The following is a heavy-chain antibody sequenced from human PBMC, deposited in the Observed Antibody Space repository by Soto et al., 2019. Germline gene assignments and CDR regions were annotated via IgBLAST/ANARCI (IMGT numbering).Heavy chain of an antibody. V-gene: IGHV4-34*01. CDR3: ASLQYGYSRGNY. CDR1: GGSFSGYY. CDR2: INHSGST. D-gene: IGHD4-4*01. Sequence: SETLSLTCAVYGGSFSGYYWSWIRQPPGKGLEWIGEINHSGSTNYNPSLKSRVTISVDTSKNQFSLKLSSVTAADTAVYYCASLQYGYSRGNYWGQGTLVTVSS. J-gene: IGHJ4*02.